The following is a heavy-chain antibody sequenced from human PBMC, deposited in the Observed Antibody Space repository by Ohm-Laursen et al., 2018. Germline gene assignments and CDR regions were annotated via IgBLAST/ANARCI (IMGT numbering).Heavy chain of an antibody. J-gene: IGHJ4*02. CDR1: GYTFTGYY. CDR2: INPNSGGT. CDR3: ARSLRGSYYFDY. V-gene: IGHV1-2*02. Sequence: SVKVSCNASGYTFTGYYMHWVRQAPGQGLEWMGWINPNSGGTNYAQKFQGRVTMTRDTSISTAYMELSRLRSDDTAVYYCARSLRGSYYFDYWGQGTLVTVSS. D-gene: IGHD1-26*01.